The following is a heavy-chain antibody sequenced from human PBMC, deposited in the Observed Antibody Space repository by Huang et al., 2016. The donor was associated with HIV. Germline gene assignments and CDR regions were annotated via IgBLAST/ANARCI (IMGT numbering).Heavy chain of an antibody. CDR1: GFPFSDYS. J-gene: IGHJ6*03. Sequence: EVQLVESGGGLVRPGGSLRLSCAVSGFPFSDYSLNWVRQAPGTGLEWVAYSSSSTTYYADSVKGRFTISRDNAKNSLYLHMNSLRAEDTALYYCVREIYYMDVWGEGTTVTVSS. V-gene: IGHV3-48*01. CDR2: SSSSTT. CDR3: VREIYYMDV.